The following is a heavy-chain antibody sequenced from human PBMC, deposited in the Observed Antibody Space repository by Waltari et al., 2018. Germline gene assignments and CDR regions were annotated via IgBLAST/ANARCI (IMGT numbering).Heavy chain of an antibody. D-gene: IGHD5-18*01. V-gene: IGHV4-38-2*01. J-gene: IGHJ4*02. CDR2: IYHSGTT. Sequence: QVQLQESGPGLVKPSETLSLTCAVSGYSISSGYYWGWIRQPPGKGLEWIGSIYHSGTTYYNPSLKSRVTISVDTSKTQFSLKLSSVTAADTAVYYCASSLQLWSFFDYWGQGTLVTVSS. CDR1: GYSISSGYY. CDR3: ASSLQLWSFFDY.